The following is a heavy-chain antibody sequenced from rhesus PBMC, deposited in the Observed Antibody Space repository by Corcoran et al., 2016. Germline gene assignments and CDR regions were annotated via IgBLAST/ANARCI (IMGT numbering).Heavy chain of an antibody. Sequence: QVQLQQWGEGLVKPSETLSLTCAVYGGSISGSYYWSWIRQPQGKGLEWIGYIYGNSASTNYNPSLKNRVTISKDTSKNQFSLKLSSVTAADTAVYYCARDAEGAFDFWGQGLRVTVSS. CDR2: IYGNSAST. J-gene: IGHJ3*01. CDR1: GGSISGSYY. CDR3: ARDAEGAFDF. V-gene: IGHV4-73*01.